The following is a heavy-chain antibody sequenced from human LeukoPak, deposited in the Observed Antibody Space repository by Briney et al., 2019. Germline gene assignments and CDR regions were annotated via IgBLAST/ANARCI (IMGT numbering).Heavy chain of an antibody. D-gene: IGHD3-9*01. CDR3: AGEYYDILTAYYNGRYFDY. Sequence: PSETLSLTCTVSGGSISSSSYYWGWIRQPPGKGLEWIGSIYHSGSTYYNPSLKSRVTISVDTSKIQFSLKLSSVTAADTAVYYCAGEYYDILTAYYNGRYFDYWGQGTLVTVSS. V-gene: IGHV4-39*07. CDR1: GGSISSSSYY. J-gene: IGHJ4*02. CDR2: IYHSGST.